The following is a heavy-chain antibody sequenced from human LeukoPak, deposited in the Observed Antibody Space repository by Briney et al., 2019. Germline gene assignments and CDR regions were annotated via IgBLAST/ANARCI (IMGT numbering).Heavy chain of an antibody. D-gene: IGHD4-17*01. J-gene: IGHJ6*02. CDR1: GFPFVPFW. V-gene: IGHV3-7*01. CDR2: MNRDGSEV. Sequence: PGGSLRLSCAASGFPFVPFWMTRVRHAPGKGPEFVATMNRDGSEVAYGNSVRGRFTICRDNAKNSLYLQMNSLRAEDTAVYHCARDGTTVITNYYYGMDVWGQGTTVSVSS. CDR3: ARDGTTVITNYYYGMDV.